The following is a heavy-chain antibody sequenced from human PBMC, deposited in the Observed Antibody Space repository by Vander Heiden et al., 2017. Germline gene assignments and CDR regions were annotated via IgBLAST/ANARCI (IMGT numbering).Heavy chain of an antibody. Sequence: QVQLVESGGGVPPLGRSLRLSCAASGFPFSSYAMHWVRQAPGKGLEWVAVISYDGSNKYYADSVKGRFTISRDNSKNTLYLQMNSLRAEDTAVYYCARDPKSNGWFDYWGQGTLVTVSS. CDR3: ARDPKSNGWFDY. CDR2: ISYDGSNK. V-gene: IGHV3-30-3*01. CDR1: GFPFSSYA. D-gene: IGHD6-19*01. J-gene: IGHJ4*02.